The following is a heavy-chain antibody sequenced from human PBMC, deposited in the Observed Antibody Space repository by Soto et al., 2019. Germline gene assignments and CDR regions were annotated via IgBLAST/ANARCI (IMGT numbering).Heavy chain of an antibody. Sequence: SGRLAIACTVPRGCVCSGSDYGSWLRPPPGKGLEWIGYIYYSGSTNYNPSLKSRVTISVDTSKNQSSLKLSSVTAADTAVYYCARDGWVGEYYYGMDVWGQGTTVTVSS. CDR3: ARDGWVGEYYYGMDV. CDR1: RGCVCSGSDY. CDR2: IYYSGST. V-gene: IGHV4-61*01. J-gene: IGHJ6*02. D-gene: IGHD1-26*01.